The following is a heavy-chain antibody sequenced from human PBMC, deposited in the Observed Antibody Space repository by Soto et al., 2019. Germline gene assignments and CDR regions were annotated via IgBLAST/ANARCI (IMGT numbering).Heavy chain of an antibody. J-gene: IGHJ6*03. CDR1: GDSVSSNSAA. D-gene: IGHD6-13*01. V-gene: IGHV6-1*01. CDR3: ARDRGIAAAGGYYYYYMDV. Sequence: PSQTLSLTCAISGDSVSSNSAAWNWIRQSPSRGPEWLGRTYYRSKWYNDYAVSVKSRITINPDTSKNQFSLQLNSVTPEDTAVYYCARDRGIAAAGGYYYYYMDVWGKGTTVTVSS. CDR2: TYYRSKWYN.